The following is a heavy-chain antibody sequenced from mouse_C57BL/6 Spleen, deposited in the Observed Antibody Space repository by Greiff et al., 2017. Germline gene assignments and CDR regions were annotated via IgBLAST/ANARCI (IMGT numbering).Heavy chain of an antibody. D-gene: IGHD4-1*01. CDR2: ISSGGSYT. V-gene: IGHV5-6*01. CDR3: ARHPNWDFDY. J-gene: IGHJ2*01. Sequence: EVQLVESGGDLVKPGGSLKLSCAASGFTFSSYGMSWVRQTPDKRLEWVATISSGGSYTYYPDSVKGRFTISRDNAKNTLYLQMSSLKSEDTAMYYCARHPNWDFDYGGQGTTLTVSS. CDR1: GFTFSSYG.